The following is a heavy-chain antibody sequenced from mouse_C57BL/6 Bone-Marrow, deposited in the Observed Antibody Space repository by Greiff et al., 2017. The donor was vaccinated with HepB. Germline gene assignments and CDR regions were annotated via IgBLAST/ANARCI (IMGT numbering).Heavy chain of an antibody. V-gene: IGHV1-82*01. CDR1: GYAFSSSW. Sequence: LQQSGPELVKPGASVKISCKASGYAFSSSWMNWVKQRPGKGLEWIGRIYPGDGDTNYNGKFKGKATLTADKSSSTAYMQLSSLTSEDSAVYFCADSNGYFDVWGTGTTVTVSS. D-gene: IGHD2-5*01. CDR2: IYPGDGDT. J-gene: IGHJ1*03. CDR3: ADSNGYFDV.